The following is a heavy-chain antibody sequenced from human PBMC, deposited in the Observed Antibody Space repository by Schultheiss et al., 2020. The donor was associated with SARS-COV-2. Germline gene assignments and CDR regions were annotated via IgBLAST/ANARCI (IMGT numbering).Heavy chain of an antibody. Sequence: SQTLSLTCTVSGGSISSYYWSWIRQPAGKGLEWIGRIYTSGSTNYNPSLKSRVTISVDTSKNQFSLKLSSVTAADTAVYYCARGPNPATPDYWGQGTLVTVSS. CDR2: IYTSGST. CDR1: GGSISSYY. V-gene: IGHV4-4*07. J-gene: IGHJ4*02. D-gene: IGHD2-2*01. CDR3: ARGPNPATPDY.